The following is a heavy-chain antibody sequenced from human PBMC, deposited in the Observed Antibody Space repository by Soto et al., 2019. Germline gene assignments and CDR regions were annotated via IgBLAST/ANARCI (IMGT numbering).Heavy chain of an antibody. CDR1: GFTFGDYA. D-gene: IGHD3-10*01. J-gene: IGHJ3*01. Sequence: PGGSLRLSCTAAGFTFGDYAMSWVRQAPGKGLEWVGYIRSKASGGTSEYAASVKGSFTFSRDDSKSTAYLQMNSLKIEDTAIYYCTRDQPITPWGQGTMVTVSS. V-gene: IGHV3-49*04. CDR3: TRDQPITP. CDR2: IRSKASGGTS.